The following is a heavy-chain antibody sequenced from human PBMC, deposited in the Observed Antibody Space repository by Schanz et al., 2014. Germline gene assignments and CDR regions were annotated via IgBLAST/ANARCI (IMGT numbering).Heavy chain of an antibody. CDR1: GYTFTSYG. V-gene: IGHV1-18*04. CDR2: ISDYNADT. D-gene: IGHD6-13*01. Sequence: QVQLVQSGAEVKKPGASVKVSCKASGYTFTSYGISWVRQAPGQGPEWMGWISDYNADTKYAQKVQGRVTMTTDTSASTAHMELRSLRSDDTAVYYCAGATYSSSWFGGSGYFQHWGQGTLVTVSS. J-gene: IGHJ1*01. CDR3: AGATYSSSWFGGSGYFQH.